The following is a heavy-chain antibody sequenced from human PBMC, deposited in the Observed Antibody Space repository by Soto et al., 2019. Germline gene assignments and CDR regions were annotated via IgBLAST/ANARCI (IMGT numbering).Heavy chain of an antibody. J-gene: IGHJ4*02. Sequence: QITLRESGPTLVKHTQNLTLTCNFSGFSLSTTGMGVGWVRHPPGKALEWLATIYWDDGKRYSPSLNNRLTITKDTSNNQVVLTMTNIDPVDTATYYCAHRIRGLTGFRDWGQGTLVTVSS. V-gene: IGHV2-5*02. D-gene: IGHD3-9*01. CDR2: IYWDDGK. CDR3: AHRIRGLTGFRD. CDR1: GFSLSTTGMG.